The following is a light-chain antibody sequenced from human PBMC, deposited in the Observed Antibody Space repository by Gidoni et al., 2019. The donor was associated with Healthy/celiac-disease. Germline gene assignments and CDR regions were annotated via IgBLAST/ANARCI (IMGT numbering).Light chain of an antibody. V-gene: IGKV3-11*01. J-gene: IGKJ1*01. CDR1: QSVSSY. CDR3: QQRSNWPWT. CDR2: DAS. Sequence: ENALTQSPATLPLSPGERATLPCRASQSVSSYLAWYQQKPGQAPRLLIYDASNRATGIPARFSGSGSGTDFSLTISSLEPEDFAVYYCQQRSNWPWTFGRGTQVEIK.